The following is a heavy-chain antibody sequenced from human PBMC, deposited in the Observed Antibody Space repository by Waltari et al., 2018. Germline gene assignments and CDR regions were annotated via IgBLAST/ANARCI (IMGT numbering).Heavy chain of an antibody. J-gene: IGHJ6*02. CDR1: GGTFSSYA. Sequence: QVQLVQSGAEVKKPGSSVKVSCKASGGTFSSYAISWVRQAPGPGLEWMGGIIPIFGTANYAQKFQGRVTITTDESTSTAYMELSSLRSEDTAVYYCARGGTGQQLAYYYYGMDVWGQGTTVTVSS. V-gene: IGHV1-69*05. CDR3: ARGGTGQQLAYYYYGMDV. D-gene: IGHD6-13*01. CDR2: IIPIFGTA.